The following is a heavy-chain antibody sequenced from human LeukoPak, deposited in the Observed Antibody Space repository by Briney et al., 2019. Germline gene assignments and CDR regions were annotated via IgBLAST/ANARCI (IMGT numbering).Heavy chain of an antibody. Sequence: PPETLSLTCTVSGGSISTYYWSWIRQPPGKGLEWIGYIYYSGSTNYNPSLKSRVTISVDTSKNLFSLILYSVTAADTAVYYCARGGSSDWHGVDYWGQGTLVTVSS. V-gene: IGHV4-59*01. D-gene: IGHD6-19*01. CDR2: IYYSGST. J-gene: IGHJ4*02. CDR1: GGSISTYY. CDR3: ARGGSSDWHGVDY.